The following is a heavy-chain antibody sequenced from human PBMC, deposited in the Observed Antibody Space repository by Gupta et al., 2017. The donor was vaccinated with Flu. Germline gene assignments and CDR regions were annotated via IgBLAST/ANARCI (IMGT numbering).Heavy chain of an antibody. Sequence: APGQGPEWMGWISAYNGNTNYAQKFQDRVIMTTDTSTGTAYMELRSLTSDDTAVYYCVRDLGDSSSSIFFDYWGQGTLVTVSS. CDR2: ISAYNGNT. J-gene: IGHJ4*02. D-gene: IGHD6-6*01. V-gene: IGHV1-18*01. CDR3: VRDLGDSSSSIFFDY.